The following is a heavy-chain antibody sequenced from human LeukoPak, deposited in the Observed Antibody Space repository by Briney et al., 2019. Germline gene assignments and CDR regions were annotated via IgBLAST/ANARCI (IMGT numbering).Heavy chain of an antibody. V-gene: IGHV4-4*07. D-gene: IGHD4-23*01. J-gene: IGHJ4*02. CDR1: GGSISSYY. CDR3: ARDFGYGGYFFDD. Sequence: SETLSLTCTVSGGSISSYYWSWIRQPAGEGLEWIGRLHTSGSTHYNPSLKSRLTMSVDTSKNQFSLKLSSVTAADTAVYYCARDFGYGGYFFDDWGQGTLVTVSS. CDR2: LHTSGST.